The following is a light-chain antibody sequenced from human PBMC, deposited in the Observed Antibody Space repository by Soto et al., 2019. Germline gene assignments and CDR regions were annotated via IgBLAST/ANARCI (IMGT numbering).Light chain of an antibody. CDR2: DVT. J-gene: IGLJ1*01. V-gene: IGLV2-14*01. CDR3: SSYTGSTTLGV. Sequence: SVLTQPASVSRSPGQSITISCTGTSSDVGGYNYVSWYQQHPGKAPKLMIYDVTNRPSGVSNRFSGSKSGNTASLTISGLQAEDEADYYCSSYTGSTTLGVFGTGTKVTVL. CDR1: SSDVGGYNY.